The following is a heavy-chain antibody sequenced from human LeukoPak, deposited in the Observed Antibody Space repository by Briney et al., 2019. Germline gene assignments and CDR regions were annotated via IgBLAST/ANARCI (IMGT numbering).Heavy chain of an antibody. V-gene: IGHV1-69*04. CDR1: GGTFSSYA. CDR3: ARAFLIAAAGYYFDY. CDR2: IIPILGIA. D-gene: IGHD6-13*01. J-gene: IGHJ4*02. Sequence: GSSVKVSCKASGGTFSSYALSWVRQAPGQGLEWMGRIIPILGIANYAQKFRGRVTITADKSTSTAYMELSSLRSEDTAVYYCARAFLIAAAGYYFDYWGQGTLVTVSS.